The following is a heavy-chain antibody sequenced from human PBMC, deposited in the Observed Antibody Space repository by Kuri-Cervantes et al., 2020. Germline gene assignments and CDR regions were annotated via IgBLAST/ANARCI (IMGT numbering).Heavy chain of an antibody. CDR3: ARAESIYGYFDY. CDR2: ISSNGGST. D-gene: IGHD3-10*01. V-gene: IGHV3-64*01. Sequence: GGSLRLSCAASGFTFSSYAMHWVRQAPGKGLEYVSAISSNGGSTYYANSVKGRFTISRDNSKNTLYLQMGSLRAGDMAVYYCARAESIYGYFDYWGQRTLVTVSS. J-gene: IGHJ4*02. CDR1: GFTFSSYA.